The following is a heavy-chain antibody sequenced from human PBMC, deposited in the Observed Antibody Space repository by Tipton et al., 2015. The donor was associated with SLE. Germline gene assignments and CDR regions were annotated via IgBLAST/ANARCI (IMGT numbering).Heavy chain of an antibody. CDR1: GASISNGGYY. D-gene: IGHD5-12*01. J-gene: IGHJ4*02. CDR3: ARGGVGGYDYFDS. Sequence: LRLSCSVSGASISNGGYYWSWIRQHPVKGLEWVGHISFRGSTSYNPSLKRRVTISEDTSKNQFSLRLNSVTAADTAVYFCARGGVGGYDYFDSWGQGTPVTVSS. V-gene: IGHV4-31*02. CDR2: ISFRGST.